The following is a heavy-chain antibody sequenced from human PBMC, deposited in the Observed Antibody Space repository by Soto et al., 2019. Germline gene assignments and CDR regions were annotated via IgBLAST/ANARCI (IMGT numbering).Heavy chain of an antibody. J-gene: IGHJ4*02. CDR3: SSSRTGYYFDY. V-gene: IGHV3-23*01. CDR1: GFTFSTYA. D-gene: IGHD2-2*01. CDR2: ISGLGAGT. Sequence: EVQLLESGGGLVRPGGSLRLSCAASGFTFSTYAMTWVRQAPGKGLEWVSTISGLGAGTYYADSVKGRSTISRDNSKNTVYLQMDSLRAEDTAVYYCSSSRTGYYFDYWGQGTLVTVSS.